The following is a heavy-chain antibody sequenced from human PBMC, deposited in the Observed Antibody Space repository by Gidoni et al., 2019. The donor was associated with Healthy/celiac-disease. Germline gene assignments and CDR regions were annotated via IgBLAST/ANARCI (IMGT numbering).Heavy chain of an antibody. V-gene: IGHV3-30-3*01. CDR2: ISYDGSNK. CDR3: ARDAYARGSDWNYADYFDY. CDR1: GFTFSSYA. Sequence: QVQLVESGGGVVQPGRSVRLSCAASGFTFSSYAMHWVRQAPGKGLEWVAVISYDGSNKYYADSVKGRFTISRDNSKNTLYLQMNSLRAEDTAVYYCARDAYARGSDWNYADYFDYWGQGTLVTVSS. J-gene: IGHJ4*02. D-gene: IGHD1-7*01.